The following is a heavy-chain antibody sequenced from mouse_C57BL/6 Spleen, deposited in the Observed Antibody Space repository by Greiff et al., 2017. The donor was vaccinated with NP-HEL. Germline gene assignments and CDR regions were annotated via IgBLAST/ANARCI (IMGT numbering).Heavy chain of an antibody. V-gene: IGHV1-39*01. Sequence: VQLQQSGPELVKPGASVKISCKASGYSFTDYYMNWVQQSNGKSLEWIGVINPNYGTTTYNQKFNGKATLTVDQSSSPAYMQLNSLTSEDSAVYYCASHGYGFAYWGKGTLVTVSA. J-gene: IGHJ3*01. CDR3: ASHGYGFAY. CDR2: INPNYGTT. D-gene: IGHD2-2*01. CDR1: GYSFTDYY.